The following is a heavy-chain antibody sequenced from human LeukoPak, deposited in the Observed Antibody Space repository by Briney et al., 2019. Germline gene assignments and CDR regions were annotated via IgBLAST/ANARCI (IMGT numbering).Heavy chain of an antibody. CDR3: AKDGIGRMYYYGSSGYPNSYYFDY. J-gene: IGHJ4*02. V-gene: IGHV3-23*01. Sequence: GGSLRLSCAASGFTFSSYAMSWVRQAPGKGLEWVSAISGSGGSTYYADSVKGRFTISRDNSKNTLYLQMNSLRAEDTAVYYCAKDGIGRMYYYGSSGYPNSYYFDYWGQGTLVTVSS. CDR1: GFTFSSYA. CDR2: ISGSGGST. D-gene: IGHD3-22*01.